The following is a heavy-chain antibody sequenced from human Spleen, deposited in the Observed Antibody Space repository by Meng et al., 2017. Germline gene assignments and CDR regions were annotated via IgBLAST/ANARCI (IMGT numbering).Heavy chain of an antibody. D-gene: IGHD3-16*01. CDR3: ARSRVSSPYNYVVVPSPFDF. CDR2: TYYRSRWHD. J-gene: IGHJ4*02. Sequence: QVQLQMSGLGRVKPSQTLSIPCALSGDHVSSHTALWNWIRQSPSRGLEWLGRTYYRSRWHDDYVVSVQGRITVTPDTSKNQLSLQLHSVTPEDTAVYYCARSRVSSPYNYVVVPSPFDFWSRGTLVTVSS. CDR1: GDHVSSHTAL. V-gene: IGHV6-1*01.